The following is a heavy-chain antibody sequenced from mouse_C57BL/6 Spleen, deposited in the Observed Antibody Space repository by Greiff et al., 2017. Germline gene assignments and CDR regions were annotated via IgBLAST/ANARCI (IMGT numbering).Heavy chain of an antibody. CDR3: ARGGYGRRYAY. J-gene: IGHJ3*01. CDR2: IYPGDGDT. D-gene: IGHD2-1*01. V-gene: IGHV1-80*01. Sequence: QVQLQQSGAELVKPGASVKISCKASGYAFSSYWMNWVKQRPGKGLEWIGQIYPGDGDTNYNGKFKGKAKLTADKSSSAAYMQLSSLTSEDSAVSFYARGGYGRRYAYWGQGTMVTVSA. CDR1: GYAFSSYW.